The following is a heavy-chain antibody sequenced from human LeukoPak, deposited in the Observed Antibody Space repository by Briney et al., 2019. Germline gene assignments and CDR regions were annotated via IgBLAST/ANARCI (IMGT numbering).Heavy chain of an antibody. CDR2: INPSGGST. CDR3: ARDQTGVYSSSWFDP. D-gene: IGHD6-13*01. J-gene: IGHJ5*02. Sequence: ASVKVSCKASGYTFTSYYMHWVRQAPGQGLEWMGIINPSGGSTSYAQKFQGRVTMTRDMSTSTVYMELSRLRPDDTAVYYCARDQTGVYSSSWFDPWGQGTLVTVSS. CDR1: GYTFTSYY. V-gene: IGHV1-46*01.